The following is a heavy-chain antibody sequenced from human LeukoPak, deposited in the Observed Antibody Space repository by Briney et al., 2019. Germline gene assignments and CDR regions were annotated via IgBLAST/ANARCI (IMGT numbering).Heavy chain of an antibody. V-gene: IGHV3-23*01. CDR1: GFIFSNYG. D-gene: IGHD2-21*02. J-gene: IGHJ4*02. CDR2: ISASGSAT. CDR3: AKDLDVVVTTLDY. Sequence: GGSLRLSCAASGFIFSNYGMNWVRQAPGKGLEWVAAISASGSATSYADSVRGRFTISRDNSKSTTYLQMNSLRAEDTAIYYCAKDLDVVVTTLDYWGQGTLVTVSS.